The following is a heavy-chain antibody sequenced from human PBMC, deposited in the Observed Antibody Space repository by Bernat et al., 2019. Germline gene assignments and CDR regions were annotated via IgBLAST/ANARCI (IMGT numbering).Heavy chain of an antibody. V-gene: IGHV4-31*03. J-gene: IGHJ6*02. CDR1: GGSISSGGYY. Sequence: QVQLQESGPGLVKPSQTLSLTCTVSGGSISSGGYYWSWIRQHPGKGLEWIGYIYYSGSTYYNPSLKSRVTISVDTSKNQFSLKLSSVTAADTAVYYCARDKGGGGREGAQTYGMDVWGQGTTVTVSS. CDR2: IYYSGST. D-gene: IGHD3-16*01. CDR3: ARDKGGGGREGAQTYGMDV.